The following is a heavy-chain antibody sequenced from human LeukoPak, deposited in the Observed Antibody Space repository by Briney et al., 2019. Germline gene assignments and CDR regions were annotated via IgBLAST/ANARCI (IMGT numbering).Heavy chain of an antibody. D-gene: IGHD3-3*01. CDR1: GFTFSNAW. Sequence: PGGSLRLSCAASGFTFSNAWMNWVRQAPGKGLEWVGRIKSKTDGGTTDYAAPVKGRFTISRDDSKNTLYLQMNSLKTEDTAVYYCSHYDLWSSSESGFDYWGQGALVTVSS. CDR2: IKSKTDGGTT. J-gene: IGHJ4*02. V-gene: IGHV3-15*07. CDR3: SHYDLWSSSESGFDY.